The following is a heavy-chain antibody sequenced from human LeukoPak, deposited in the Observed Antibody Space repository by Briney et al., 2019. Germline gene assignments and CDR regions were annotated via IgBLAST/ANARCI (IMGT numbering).Heavy chain of an antibody. CDR2: IYYSGST. J-gene: IGHJ4*02. CDR3: ARHRSKRSSKYYFDY. D-gene: IGHD6-13*01. Sequence: SETLSLTCTVSGGSISSYYWSLIRQPPGKGLEWIGYIYYSGSTNYNPSLKSRVTISVDTSKNQFSLKLSSVTAADTAVYYCARHRSKRSSKYYFDYWGQGTLVTVSS. CDR1: GGSISSYY. V-gene: IGHV4-59*08.